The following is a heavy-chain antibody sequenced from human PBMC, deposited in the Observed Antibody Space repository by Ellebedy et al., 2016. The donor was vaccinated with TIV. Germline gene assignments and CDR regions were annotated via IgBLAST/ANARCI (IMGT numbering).Heavy chain of an antibody. V-gene: IGHV4-31*03. CDR2: IYYSGST. J-gene: IGHJ4*02. D-gene: IGHD4-17*01. CDR3: ARAVTTPFDY. Sequence: SETLSLTXTVSGGSISSGDYYWSWIRQHPGKGLEWIGYIYYSGSTYYNPSLKSRVTISVDTSKNQFSLKLSSVTAADTAVYYCARAVTTPFDYWGQGTLVTVSS. CDR1: GGSISSGDYY.